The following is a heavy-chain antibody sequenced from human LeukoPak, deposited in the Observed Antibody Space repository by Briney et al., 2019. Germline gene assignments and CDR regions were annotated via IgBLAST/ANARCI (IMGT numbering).Heavy chain of an antibody. Sequence: SQTLSLTCAVSGGSISSGGYSWSWIRQHPGKGLEWIGYIYYSGSTYYNPSLKSRVTISVDTSKNQFSLKLSSVTAADTAVYYCAREDYYFDYWGQGTLVTVSS. CDR2: IYYSGST. J-gene: IGHJ4*02. CDR3: AREDYYFDY. CDR1: GGSISSGGYS. V-gene: IGHV4-31*11.